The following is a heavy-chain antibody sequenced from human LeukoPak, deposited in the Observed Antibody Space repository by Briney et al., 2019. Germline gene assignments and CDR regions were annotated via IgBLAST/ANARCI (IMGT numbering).Heavy chain of an antibody. CDR2: ISCDGSNK. V-gene: IGHV3-30*01. CDR1: GFTFSSYA. Sequence: GGSLRLSCAASGFTFSSYAMHWVRQAPGKGLERVAVISCDGSNKYYADSVKGRFTISRDNSKDTLYLQMNSLRAEDTAVYYCARDDVGRYRYCSSTSCPKSGAFDIWGQGTMVTVSS. D-gene: IGHD2-2*01. J-gene: IGHJ3*02. CDR3: ARDDVGRYRYCSSTSCPKSGAFDI.